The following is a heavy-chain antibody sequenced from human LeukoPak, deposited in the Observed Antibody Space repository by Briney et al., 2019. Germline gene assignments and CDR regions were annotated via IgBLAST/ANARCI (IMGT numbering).Heavy chain of an antibody. CDR2: IRYDGSNK. V-gene: IGHV3-30*02. D-gene: IGHD2-21*01. Sequence: GSLRLSSAASGFAFSSYGMHWVRPAPGKGLEWVAFIRYDGSNKYYADSVKGRFTISRDKSKNTLYLQMNSLRAEDTAVYYCAKDVVVIARGGDYWGQGTLVTVSS. CDR1: GFAFSSYG. CDR3: AKDVVVIARGGDY. J-gene: IGHJ4*02.